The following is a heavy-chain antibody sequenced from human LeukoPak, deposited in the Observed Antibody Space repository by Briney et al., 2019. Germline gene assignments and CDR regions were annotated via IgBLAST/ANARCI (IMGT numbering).Heavy chain of an antibody. Sequence: SVKVSCKASGGTFSSYAISWVRQAPGQGLEWMGRIIPIFGIANYAQKFQGRVTITADKSTSTAYMELSSLRSEDTAVYYCARDLGDYYDSSGYSYGYWGQGTLVIVSS. V-gene: IGHV1-69*04. CDR1: GGTFSSYA. CDR2: IIPIFGIA. CDR3: ARDLGDYYDSSGYSYGY. D-gene: IGHD3-22*01. J-gene: IGHJ4*02.